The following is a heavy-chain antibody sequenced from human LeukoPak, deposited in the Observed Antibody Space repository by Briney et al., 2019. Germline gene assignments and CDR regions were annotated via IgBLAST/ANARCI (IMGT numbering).Heavy chain of an antibody. CDR1: GGSIGTNY. V-gene: IGHV4-59*01. D-gene: IGHD6-13*01. CDR3: ARSDTHHIHSSSWHFDY. CDR2: CSYSGSS. J-gene: IGHJ4*02. Sequence: PSETLSLTCSVSGGSIGTNYWSWIRQVPGKGLEWIGYCSYSGSSNYNPSLKSRVTISVDTSKTQFSLYLNSVTAADTAVYYCARSDTHHIHSSSWHFDYWGQGTLVTVSS.